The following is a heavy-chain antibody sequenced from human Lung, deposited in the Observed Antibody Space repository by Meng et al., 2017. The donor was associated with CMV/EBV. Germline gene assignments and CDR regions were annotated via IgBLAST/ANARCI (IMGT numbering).Heavy chain of an antibody. J-gene: IGHJ4*02. D-gene: IGHD2-21*02. CDR2: IYHSGST. CDR3: ARIERRRILKYCGSDCSTTEY. V-gene: IGHV4-4*02. Sequence: SETLSLXCAVSGGSISSSNLWTWVRQVPGKGLEWSGEIYHSGSTNYNPSLKSRVTISVDKFKNQFSLKLGSVTAADTAVYYCARIERRRILKYCGSDCSTTEYWGQGTXVTVSS. CDR1: GGSISSSNL.